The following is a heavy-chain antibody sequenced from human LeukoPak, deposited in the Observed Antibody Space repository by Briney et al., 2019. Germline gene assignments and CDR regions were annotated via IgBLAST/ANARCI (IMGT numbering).Heavy chain of an antibody. CDR2: IKSDGTDK. J-gene: IGHJ3*02. CDR1: GFTFSNYH. Sequence: GGSLRLSCAASGFTFSNYHMHWVRQAPGKGLEWVAYIKSDGTDKKYADSVKGRFTISRDNSKNTLYLQMNSMSAEDTAVYSCAKESAKLRDALPMSSAFDIWGQGTMVAVSS. CDR3: AKESAKLRDALPMSSAFDI. V-gene: IGHV3-30*02. D-gene: IGHD2-8*01.